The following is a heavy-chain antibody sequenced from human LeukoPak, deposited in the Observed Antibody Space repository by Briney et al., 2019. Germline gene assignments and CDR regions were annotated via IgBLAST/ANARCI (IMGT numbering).Heavy chain of an antibody. V-gene: IGHV1-18*01. D-gene: IGHD5-18*01. Sequence: ASVTVSCKASGYTFTSYGISWVRQAPGQGLEWMGWISAYNGNTNYAQKLQGRVTMTTDTSTSTAYMELRSLRSDDTAVYYCARDRSGYSYGYVEYWFDPWGQGTLVTVSS. CDR3: ARDRSGYSYGYVEYWFDP. CDR1: GYTFTSYG. J-gene: IGHJ5*02. CDR2: ISAYNGNT.